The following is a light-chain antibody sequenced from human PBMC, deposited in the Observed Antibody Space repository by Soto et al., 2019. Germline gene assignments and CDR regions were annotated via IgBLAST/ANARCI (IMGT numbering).Light chain of an antibody. J-gene: IGKJ5*01. Sequence: EVVMTQSPATLSVSPGERATLSCRASQSVRSNLAWYQQKPGQAPRLLMYGASTRATGIPARFSGSGSGTDFTLTITRLEPEDSAVYFCQQYTGPPTTFGQGTRLEI. V-gene: IGKV3-15*01. CDR2: GAS. CDR3: QQYTGPPTT. CDR1: QSVRSN.